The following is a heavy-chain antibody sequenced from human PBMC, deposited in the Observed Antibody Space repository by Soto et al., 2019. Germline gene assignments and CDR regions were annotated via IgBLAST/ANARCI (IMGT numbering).Heavy chain of an antibody. CDR1: GFTFSNYW. CDR3: ARDIPQGACYLDY. Sequence: EVKLVESGGGLVQPGGYLRLSCATSGFTFSNYWMTWVRQAPGRGLEWVANISEDGSDKGYVDSVKGRFTIFRDNTGNSLILQMNNLRDEDTAVYYCARDIPQGACYLDYWGQGTLVTVSS. V-gene: IGHV3-7*01. J-gene: IGHJ4*02. CDR2: ISEDGSDK. D-gene: IGHD1-26*01.